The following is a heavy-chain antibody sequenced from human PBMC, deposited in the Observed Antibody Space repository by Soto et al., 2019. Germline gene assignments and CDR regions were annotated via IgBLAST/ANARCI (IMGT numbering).Heavy chain of an antibody. V-gene: IGHV1-69*08. CDR2: IIPILGIA. CDR3: ARDSSSGWFGEDY. J-gene: IGHJ4*02. Sequence: QVQLVQSGAEVKKPGSSVKVSCKASGGTFSSYTISWVRQAPGQWLEWMGRIIPILGIANYAQKFQGRVTITADKSTSTAYMELSSLRSEDTAVYYCARDSSSGWFGEDYWGQGTLVTVSS. D-gene: IGHD6-19*01. CDR1: GGTFSSYT.